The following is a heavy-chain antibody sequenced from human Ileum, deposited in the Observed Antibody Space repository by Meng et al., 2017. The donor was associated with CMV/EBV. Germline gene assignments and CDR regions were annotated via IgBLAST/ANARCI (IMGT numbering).Heavy chain of an antibody. J-gene: IGHJ4*02. V-gene: IGHV3-74*01. CDR2: VNTDGSYT. Sequence: LSWAACGSTFSSSWMHWVRQGPGKGLVWVSRVNTDGSYTTYADSVKGRFTISRDNAKNTLYLQMSSLRPEDTAVYYCAGGDSGYVLNWGQGTLVTVSS. CDR1: GSTFSSSW. D-gene: IGHD3-22*01. CDR3: AGGDSGYVLN.